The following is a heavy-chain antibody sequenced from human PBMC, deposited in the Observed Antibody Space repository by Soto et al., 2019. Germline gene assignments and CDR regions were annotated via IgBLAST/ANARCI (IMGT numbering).Heavy chain of an antibody. CDR1: GFTFSSYA. V-gene: IGHV3-30-3*01. J-gene: IGHJ3*02. CDR2: ISYDGSNK. D-gene: IGHD3-10*01. CDR3: AREWFGELLPSYDAFDI. Sequence: GGSLRLSCAASGFTFSSYAMHWVRQAPGKGLEWVAVISYDGSNKYYADSVKGRFTISRDNSKNTLYLQMNSLRAEDTAVYYCAREWFGELLPSYDAFDIWGQGTMVTVSS.